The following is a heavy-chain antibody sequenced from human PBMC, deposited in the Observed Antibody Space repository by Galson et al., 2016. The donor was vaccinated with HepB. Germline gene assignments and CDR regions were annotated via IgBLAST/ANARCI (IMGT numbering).Heavy chain of an antibody. V-gene: IGHV3-23*01. CDR3: ARDDRLSGGWSLPCDF. CDR2: ISGSGGSP. J-gene: IGHJ4*02. CDR1: GFTFSSYA. D-gene: IGHD6-19*01. Sequence: SLRLSCAATGFTFSSYAMSWVRQAPGKGLEWVSGISGSGGSPYYADSVKGRFTISRDNSTDTLFLQMNSLRAEDTAVYYCARDDRLSGGWSLPCDFWGQGTLVTVSS.